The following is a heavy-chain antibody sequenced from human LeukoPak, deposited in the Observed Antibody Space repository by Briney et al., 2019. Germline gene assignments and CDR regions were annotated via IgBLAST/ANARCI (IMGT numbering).Heavy chain of an antibody. CDR3: VRGSGIDY. CDR2: IKQDGSET. J-gene: IGHJ4*02. CDR1: GFTFSSHW. Sequence: GGSLRLSWAAAGFTFSSHWMSSVRQDPGNGLEWLANIKQDGSETYYVESVKGRFTISRDNAKNSLYLQMNNLTAEDTAVYYCVRGSGIDYWGQGTLVTVYS. D-gene: IGHD2-15*01. V-gene: IGHV3-7*01.